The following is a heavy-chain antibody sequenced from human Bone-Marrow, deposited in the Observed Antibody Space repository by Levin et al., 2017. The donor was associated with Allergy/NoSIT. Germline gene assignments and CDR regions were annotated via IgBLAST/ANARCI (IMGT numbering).Heavy chain of an antibody. V-gene: IGHV3-48*04. CDR3: ARESMVRGVITGACDY. CDR2: ISSSSSTI. CDR1: GFTFSSYS. Sequence: AGGSLRLSCAASGFTFSSYSMNWVRQAPGKGLEWVSYISSSSSTIYYADSVKGRFTISRDNAKNSLYLQMNSLRAEDTAVYYCARESMVRGVITGACDYWGQGTLVTVSS. J-gene: IGHJ4*02. D-gene: IGHD3-10*01.